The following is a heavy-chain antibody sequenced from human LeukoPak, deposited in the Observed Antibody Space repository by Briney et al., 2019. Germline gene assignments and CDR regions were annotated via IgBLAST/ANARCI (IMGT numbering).Heavy chain of an antibody. J-gene: IGHJ5*02. CDR2: IIPIFGTA. CDR1: GGTFSSYA. Sequence: ASVKVSCKASGGTFSSYAISWVRQAPGQGLEWMGGIIPIFGTANYAQKFQGRVTITADESTSTAYMELSSLRSEDTAVYYCARELTSYNWFDNWGQGTLVTVSS. CDR3: ARELTSYNWFDN. D-gene: IGHD2-2*01. V-gene: IGHV1-69*13.